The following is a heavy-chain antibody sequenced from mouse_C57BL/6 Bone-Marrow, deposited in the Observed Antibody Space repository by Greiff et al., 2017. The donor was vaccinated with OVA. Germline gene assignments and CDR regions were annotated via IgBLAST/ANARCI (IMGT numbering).Heavy chain of an antibody. CDR1: GFNIKDDY. J-gene: IGHJ2*01. CDR3: TTSGSSSFGY. V-gene: IGHV14-4*01. Sequence: EVQLQESGAELVRPGASVKLSCTASGFNIKDDYMHWVKQRPEQGLEWIGWIDPENGDTEYASKFQGKATITADTSSNTAYLQLSSLTSEDTAVYYCTTSGSSSFGYWGQGTTLTVSS. CDR2: IDPENGDT. D-gene: IGHD1-1*01.